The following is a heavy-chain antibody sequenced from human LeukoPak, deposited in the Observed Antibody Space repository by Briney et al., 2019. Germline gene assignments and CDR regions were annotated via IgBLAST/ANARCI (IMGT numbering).Heavy chain of an antibody. J-gene: IGHJ4*02. V-gene: IGHV3-21*01. CDR1: GFTFSSYT. D-gene: IGHD1-26*01. CDR3: ATGGTYFGC. CDR2: ISSTSSYI. Sequence: PGGSLRLSCAASGFTFSSYTMNWVRQAPGKGLEWVSSISSTSSYIYYADSVKGRLTISRDNAKNSLYLQMNSLRAEDTAVYYCATGGTYFGCWGQGTLVTVSS.